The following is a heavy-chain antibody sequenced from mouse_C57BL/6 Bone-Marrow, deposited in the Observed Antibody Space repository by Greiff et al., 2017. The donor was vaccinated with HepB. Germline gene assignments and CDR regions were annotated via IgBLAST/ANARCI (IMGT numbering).Heavy chain of an antibody. J-gene: IGHJ2*01. Sequence: VMLVESGPGLVAPSQRLSITCTVSGFSLTSYAISWVRQPPGKGLEWLGVIWTGGGTNYNSALKSRLSISKDNSKSQVFLKMNSLQTDDTARYYCARNREDYDEGDFDYWGQGTTLTVSS. CDR2: IWTGGGT. D-gene: IGHD2-4*01. CDR1: GFSLTSYA. CDR3: ARNREDYDEGDFDY. V-gene: IGHV2-9-1*01.